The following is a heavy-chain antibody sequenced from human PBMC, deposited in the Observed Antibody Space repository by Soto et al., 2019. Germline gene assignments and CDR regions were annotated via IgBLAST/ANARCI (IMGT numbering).Heavy chain of an antibody. J-gene: IGHJ4*02. D-gene: IGHD5-12*01. CDR3: ARGRGYSGYDAFDY. CDR1: GFTFSSYA. CDR2: ISYDGSNK. Sequence: QVQLVESGGGVVQPGRSLRLSCAASGFTFSSYAMHWVRQAPGKGLEWVAVISYDGSNKYYADSVKGRFTISRDNSKNTLYLQMNSLRAEDTAVYYCARGRGYSGYDAFDYWGQGTLVTVSS. V-gene: IGHV3-30-3*01.